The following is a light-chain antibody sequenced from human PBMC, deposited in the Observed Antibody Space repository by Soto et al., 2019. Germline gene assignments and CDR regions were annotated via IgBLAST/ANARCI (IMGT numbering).Light chain of an antibody. Sequence: QSALTQPASVSGSPGQSITISCTGTSSDVGSYNLVSWYQQHPGKAPKLMIYEGSKRPSGVSNRFSGSKSGNTASLTISGLQVEEEADYYCCSYAGSSTWLFGGGTKVTVL. V-gene: IGLV2-23*01. CDR1: SSDVGSYNL. CDR2: EGS. J-gene: IGLJ3*02. CDR3: CSYAGSSTWL.